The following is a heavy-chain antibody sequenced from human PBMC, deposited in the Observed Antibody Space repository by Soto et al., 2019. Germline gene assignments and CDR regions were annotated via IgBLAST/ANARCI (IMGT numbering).Heavy chain of an antibody. V-gene: IGHV4-59*02. CDR1: GGSVSSYY. J-gene: IGHJ6*02. D-gene: IGHD3-22*01. Sequence: KPSETLSLTCTASGGSVSSYYWSWIRQPPGKGLEWIGYIYYSGSTNYNPSLKSRVTISVDTSKNQFSLKLSSVTAADTAVYYCARVSMIPYYYYGMDVWGQGTTVTVYS. CDR3: ARVSMIPYYYYGMDV. CDR2: IYYSGST.